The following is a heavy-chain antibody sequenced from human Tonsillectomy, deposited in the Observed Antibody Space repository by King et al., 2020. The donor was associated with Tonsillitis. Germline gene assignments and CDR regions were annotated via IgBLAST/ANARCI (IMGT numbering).Heavy chain of an antibody. CDR2: INAANGDT. CDR1: GYTFIFYA. J-gene: IGHJ4*02. D-gene: IGHD3-10*01. CDR3: ARGRKEGDLSDY. Sequence: QLVQSGTEVKKPGASVKVSCKASGYTFIFYALHWVRQAPGQRLEWMGWINAANGDTKNSQKFQGRVTITRDTSANTAYMELSSLRSEDSAVFYCARGRKEGDLSDYWGQGTLDTVSS. V-gene: IGHV1-3*01.